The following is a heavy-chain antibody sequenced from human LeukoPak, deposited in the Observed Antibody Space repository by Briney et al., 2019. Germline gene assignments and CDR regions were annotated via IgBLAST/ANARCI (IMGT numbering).Heavy chain of an antibody. CDR2: IIPIFGTA. V-gene: IGHV1-69*05. CDR3: ARGSYYDFWSSQGAFDI. J-gene: IGHJ3*02. D-gene: IGHD3-3*01. CDR1: GGTFSSYA. Sequence: ASVKVSCKASGGTFSSYAISWVRQAPGQGLEWMGGIIPIFGTANYAQKFQGRVTITTDESTSTAYMELSSLRSEDTAVYYCARGSYYDFWSSQGAFDIWGQGTMVTVSS.